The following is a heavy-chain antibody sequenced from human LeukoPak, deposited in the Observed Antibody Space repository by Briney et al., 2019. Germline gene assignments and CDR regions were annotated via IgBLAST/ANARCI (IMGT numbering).Heavy chain of an antibody. V-gene: IGHV1-18*04. D-gene: IGHD5-18*01. J-gene: IGHJ1*01. CDR2: ISAYNGNT. CDR1: GYTFTGYY. Sequence: GASVKVSCKASGYTFTGYYMQWVRQAPGQGLEWMGWISAYNGNTNYAQKLQGRVTMTTDTSTSTAYMELRSLRSDDTAVYYCARDHGYAEDYFQHWGQGTLVTVSS. CDR3: ARDHGYAEDYFQH.